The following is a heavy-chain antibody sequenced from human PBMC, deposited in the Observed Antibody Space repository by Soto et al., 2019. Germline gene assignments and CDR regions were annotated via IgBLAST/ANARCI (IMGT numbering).Heavy chain of an antibody. CDR1: GYTFNDYF. V-gene: IGHV1-2*02. D-gene: IGHD1-1*01. CDR3: ARRRLSTGTDYFDY. Sequence: ASVKVSCKTSGYTFNDYFLHWVRQAPGQGLEWMGSIDPNSGDTDYAQRFQGRVTLTRDTSIRTVYMELSRLRSDDTAVYYCARRRLSTGTDYFDYWGQGTLVTVSS. J-gene: IGHJ4*02. CDR2: IDPNSGDT.